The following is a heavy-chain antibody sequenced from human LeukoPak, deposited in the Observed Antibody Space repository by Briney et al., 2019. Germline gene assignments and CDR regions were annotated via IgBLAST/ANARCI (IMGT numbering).Heavy chain of an antibody. V-gene: IGHV1-2*02. CDR1: GYTFTCYY. Sequence: GASVKVPCKASGYTFTCYYMHWVRQAPGQGLEWMGWINPNSGGTNYAQKFQGRVTMTRDTSISTAYMELSGLKSDDTAVYFCARGDTALYFDYWGQGTLVTVSS. CDR3: ARGDTALYFDY. D-gene: IGHD2-21*02. CDR2: INPNSGGT. J-gene: IGHJ4*02.